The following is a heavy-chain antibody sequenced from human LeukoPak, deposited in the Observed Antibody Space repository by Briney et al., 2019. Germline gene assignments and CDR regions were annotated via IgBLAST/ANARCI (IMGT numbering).Heavy chain of an antibody. CDR3: VKQQWLVNYYYYMDV. CDR2: ISGSGGST. Sequence: TGGSLRLSCAASGFTFSSYAMSWVRQAPGKGLEWVSAISGSGGSTYYADSVKGRFTISRDNSKNTLYLQMNSLRAEDTAVYYCVKQQWLVNYYYYMDVWGKGTTVTVSS. J-gene: IGHJ6*03. CDR1: GFTFSSYA. D-gene: IGHD6-19*01. V-gene: IGHV3-23*01.